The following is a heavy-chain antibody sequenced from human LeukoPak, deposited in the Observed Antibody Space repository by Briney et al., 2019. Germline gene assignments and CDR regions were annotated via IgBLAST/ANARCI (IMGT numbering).Heavy chain of an antibody. CDR1: GGTFSSYA. D-gene: IGHD2-15*01. CDR3: ARREVYCSGGSCYNYRPHAYYGMDV. Sequence: ASVKVSCKASGGTFSSYAIGWVRQAPGQGLEWMGGIIPIFGTANYAQKFQGRVTITADESTSTAYMELSSLRSEDTAVYYCARREVYCSGGSCYNYRPHAYYGMDVWGQGTTVTVSS. CDR2: IIPIFGTA. V-gene: IGHV1-69*13. J-gene: IGHJ6*02.